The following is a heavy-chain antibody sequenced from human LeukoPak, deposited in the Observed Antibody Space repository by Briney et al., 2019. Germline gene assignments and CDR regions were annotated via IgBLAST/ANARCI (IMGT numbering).Heavy chain of an antibody. V-gene: IGHV3-7*01. CDR2: INPDGRDT. D-gene: IGHD2-21*02. CDR3: TSWGDTTAEYFQR. J-gene: IGHJ1*01. CDR1: GFLFSSYW. Sequence: GGSLRLSCAASGFLFSSYWMSWVRQAPGKGLEWVAHINPDGRDTYYVDSVKGRFTISRDNAQNSMYLQMNSLRVEDTAVYYCTSWGDTTAEYFQRWGQGTLVTVSS.